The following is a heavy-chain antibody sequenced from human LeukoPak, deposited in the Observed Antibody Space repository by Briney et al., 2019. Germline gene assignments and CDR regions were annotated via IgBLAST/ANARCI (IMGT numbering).Heavy chain of an antibody. CDR2: INHSGST. Sequence: SETLSLTCAVYGGSFSGYYWSWIRQPPGKGLGWIGEINHSGSTNYNPSLKSRVTISVDTSKNQFSLKLSSVTAADTAVYYCARVGRFVPAAIDYFDYWGQGTLVTVSS. V-gene: IGHV4-34*01. D-gene: IGHD2-2*01. CDR1: GGSFSGYY. CDR3: ARVGRFVPAAIDYFDY. J-gene: IGHJ4*02.